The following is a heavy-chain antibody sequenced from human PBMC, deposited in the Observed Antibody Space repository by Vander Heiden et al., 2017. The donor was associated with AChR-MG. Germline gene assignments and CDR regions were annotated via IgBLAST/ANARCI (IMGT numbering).Heavy chain of an antibody. J-gene: IGHJ6*04. D-gene: IGHD3-10*01. CDR1: GLTFSSYA. CDR3: ARGGGYYGSGSGMDV. V-gene: IGHV3-30-3*01. CDR2: ISYDGSNK. Sequence: QVQLVESGGGVVQPGRSLRLSCAASGLTFSSYAMHWVRQAPGKGLEWVAVISYDGSNKYYADSVKGRFTISRDNSKNTLYLQMNSLRAEDTAVYYCARGGGYYGSGSGMDVWGKGTTVTVSS.